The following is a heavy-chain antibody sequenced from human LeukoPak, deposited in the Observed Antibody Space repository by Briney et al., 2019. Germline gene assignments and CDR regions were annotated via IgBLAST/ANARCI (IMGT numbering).Heavy chain of an antibody. CDR3: ARGGTYYDFWSGDY. Sequence: PSETLSLTCAVYGGSFSGYYWTWIRQPPGKGLEWIGEINHSRSTNYNPSLKSRVTISVDTSKKQFSLRLSSVTAADTAVYYCARGGTYYDFWSGDYWGQGTLVTVSS. J-gene: IGHJ4*02. D-gene: IGHD3-3*01. V-gene: IGHV4-34*01. CDR2: INHSRST. CDR1: GGSFSGYY.